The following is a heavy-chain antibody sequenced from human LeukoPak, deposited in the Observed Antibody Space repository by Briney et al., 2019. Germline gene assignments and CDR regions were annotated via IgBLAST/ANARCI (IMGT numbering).Heavy chain of an antibody. Sequence: GGSLRLSCAASGFTFSSFDMHWVRQPTGQGLEWVSTIGTASDTYYPGSVEGRFTLSRDNAKNSLYLQMNSLTAGDTAVYYCVRGPPRGNYYMDVWGKGTTVTVSS. D-gene: IGHD1-1*01. CDR3: VRGPPRGNYYMDV. CDR1: GFTFSSFD. J-gene: IGHJ6*03. CDR2: IGTASDT. V-gene: IGHV3-13*01.